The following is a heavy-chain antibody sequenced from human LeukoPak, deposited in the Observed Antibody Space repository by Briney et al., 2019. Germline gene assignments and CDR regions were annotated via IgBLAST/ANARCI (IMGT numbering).Heavy chain of an antibody. CDR3: ARLPQWGGTYHFDY. CDR1: GYSFTSYW. D-gene: IGHD1-26*01. V-gene: IGHV5-51*01. J-gene: IGHJ4*02. Sequence: GESLKISCKGSGYSFTSYWIGWVRQMPGKRLEWMGIIYPGDSDTRYSPSFQGQVTVSADKSISTGYLQWSSLKASDTAMYYCARLPQWGGTYHFDYWGQGALLTVSS. CDR2: IYPGDSDT.